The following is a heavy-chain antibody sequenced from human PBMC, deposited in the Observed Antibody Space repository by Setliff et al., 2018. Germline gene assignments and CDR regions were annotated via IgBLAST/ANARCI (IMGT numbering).Heavy chain of an antibody. V-gene: IGHV4-34*01. CDR2: MHQSGRT. Sequence: SETLSLTCDVYDGAFSTYYWTWIRQPPGKGLEWIGEMHQSGRTKFNPSLKSRVTMSVDPSKNRFSLKVTSVTVADTAVYYCAREGPESDSSGYMDVWGQGTTVTVSS. J-gene: IGHJ6*03. CDR1: DGAFSTYY. CDR3: AREGPESDSSGYMDV. D-gene: IGHD4-4*01.